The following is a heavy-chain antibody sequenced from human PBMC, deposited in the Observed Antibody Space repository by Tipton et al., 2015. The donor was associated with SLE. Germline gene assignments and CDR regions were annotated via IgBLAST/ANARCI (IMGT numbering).Heavy chain of an antibody. CDR1: GGSISSYY. V-gene: IGHV4-59*12. Sequence: LSLTCTVSGGSISSYYWSWIRQPPGKGLEWIGYIYYSGSTNYNPSLKSRVTISVNTSENQFSLKLRSVTAADTALYYCARVIVGATGWFDPWGQGTLVTVSS. D-gene: IGHD1-26*01. CDR3: ARVIVGATGWFDP. J-gene: IGHJ5*02. CDR2: IYYSGST.